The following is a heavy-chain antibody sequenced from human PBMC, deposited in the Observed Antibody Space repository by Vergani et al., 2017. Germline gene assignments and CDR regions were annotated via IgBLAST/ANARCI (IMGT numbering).Heavy chain of an antibody. CDR3: ARVIMAGYDAFDI. Sequence: EVQLLESGGGLVQPGGSLRLSCAASGFTFSRYEMNWVRQAPGKGLEWVSYIRSRGSTIYYADSVKGRFTISRDNAKNSLYLQMNSLRAEDTAVYYCARVIMAGYDAFDIWGQGTMVTVSS. D-gene: IGHD6-19*01. CDR2: IRSRGSTI. J-gene: IGHJ3*02. CDR1: GFTFSRYE. V-gene: IGHV3-48*03.